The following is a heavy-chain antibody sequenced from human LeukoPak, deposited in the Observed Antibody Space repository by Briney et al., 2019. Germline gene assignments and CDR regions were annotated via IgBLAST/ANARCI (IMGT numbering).Heavy chain of an antibody. CDR3: ARAGIAAAGSNFDY. J-gene: IGHJ4*02. CDR2: IIPILGIA. D-gene: IGHD6-13*01. CDR1: GYTFTSYG. Sequence: SVKVSCKASGYTFTSYGISWVRQAPGQGLEWMGRIIPILGIANYAQKFQGRVTITADKSTSTAYMELSSLRSEDTAVYYCARAGIAAAGSNFDYWGQGTLVTVSS. V-gene: IGHV1-69*04.